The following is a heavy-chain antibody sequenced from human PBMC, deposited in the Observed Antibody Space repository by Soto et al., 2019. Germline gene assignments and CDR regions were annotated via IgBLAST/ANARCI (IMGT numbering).Heavy chain of an antibody. D-gene: IGHD3-16*02. J-gene: IGHJ3*02. CDR1: VYKFTSYW. CDR2: ICPGDSDT. V-gene: IGHV5-51*01. Sequence: GESLKISCKGSVYKFTSYWIAWVRQMPGKGLEYMWIICPGDSDTTYSPSFQGQVTISADKSSSTAYLQWSSRKASDTARYYCARRYDYVWGSYRYPGAFDIWGQGTMVTVS. CDR3: ARRYDYVWGSYRYPGAFDI.